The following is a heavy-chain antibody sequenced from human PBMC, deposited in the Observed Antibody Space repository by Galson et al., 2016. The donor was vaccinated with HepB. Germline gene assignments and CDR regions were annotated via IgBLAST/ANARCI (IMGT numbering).Heavy chain of an antibody. J-gene: IGHJ3*02. CDR2: SSGSSTYT. CDR3: ARGGAGGVSPGDAFDI. CDR1: GFTFSDYY. D-gene: IGHD3-16*01. V-gene: IGHV3-11*06. Sequence: SLRLSCAASGFTFSDYYMTWIRQSPGKGLEWVSYSSGSSTYTNYADSVKGRFTISRDNAKNSLYLQMNSLRAEDTAVYYCARGGAGGVSPGDAFDIWGRGTMVTVSS.